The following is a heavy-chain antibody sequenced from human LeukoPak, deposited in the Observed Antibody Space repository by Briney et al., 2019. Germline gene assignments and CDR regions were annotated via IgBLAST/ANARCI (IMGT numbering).Heavy chain of an antibody. V-gene: IGHV3-30*18. CDR3: AKRAHSSSSGSAFDV. CDR2: ISYDGSNK. Sequence: GGSLRLSCAASGFTFSSYGMHWVRQAPGKGLEWVAAISYDGSNKFYGDSVKGRFTISRDSSMNMLYLHMNSLRTEDTAVYYCAKRAHSSSSGSAFDVWGQGTTVTVSS. J-gene: IGHJ3*01. CDR1: GFTFSSYG. D-gene: IGHD6-6*01.